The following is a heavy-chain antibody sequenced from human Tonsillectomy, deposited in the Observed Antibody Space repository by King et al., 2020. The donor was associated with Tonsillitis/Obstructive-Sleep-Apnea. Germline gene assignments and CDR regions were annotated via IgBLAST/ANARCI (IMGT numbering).Heavy chain of an antibody. J-gene: IGHJ4*02. Sequence: VQLVESGGGVVQPGRSLRLSCAASGFTFSSYAMHWVRQAPGKGLEWVAVISYDGSNKYYADSVKGRFTISRDNSKNTLYLQMNSLRAEDTAVYYCASDWSDGYNDYWGQGTLVTVSS. CDR3: ASDWSDGYNDY. CDR1: GFTFSSYA. D-gene: IGHD5-24*01. CDR2: ISYDGSNK. V-gene: IGHV3-30*04.